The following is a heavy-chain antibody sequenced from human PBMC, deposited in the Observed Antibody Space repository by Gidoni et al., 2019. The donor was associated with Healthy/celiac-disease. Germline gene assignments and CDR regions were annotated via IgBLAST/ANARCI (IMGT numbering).Heavy chain of an antibody. CDR1: GYTFTSSY. D-gene: IGHD6-13*01. J-gene: IGHJ5*02. V-gene: IGHV1-46*01. CDR2: INPSGGST. Sequence: QVQLVQSGAEVKKPGASVKVSCKASGYTFTSSYLPWVRQAPGQGLEWMGIINPSGGSTSYAQKFQGRVTMTRDTSTSTVYMELSSLRSEDTAVYYCARQSGYSSSWYVENWFDPWGQGTLVTVSS. CDR3: ARQSGYSSSWYVENWFDP.